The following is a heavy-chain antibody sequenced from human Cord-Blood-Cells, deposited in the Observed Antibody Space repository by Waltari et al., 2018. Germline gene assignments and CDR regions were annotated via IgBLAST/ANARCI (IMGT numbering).Heavy chain of an antibody. CDR1: GGSFSGYY. CDR3: ARYSSSWYYFDY. J-gene: IGHJ4*02. Sequence: QVQLQQWGAGLLKPSETLPLTCAVYGGSFSGYYWSWIRRPPGKGREWIGEINHSGSTNENPSLKSRGTISVERSKNQFSLKLSSVTAADTAVYYCARYSSSWYYFDYWGQGTLVTVSS. CDR2: INHSGST. D-gene: IGHD6-13*01. V-gene: IGHV4-34*01.